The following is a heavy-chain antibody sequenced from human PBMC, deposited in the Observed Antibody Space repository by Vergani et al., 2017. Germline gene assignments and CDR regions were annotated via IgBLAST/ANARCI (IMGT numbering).Heavy chain of an antibody. D-gene: IGHD1-1*01. Sequence: EVELVQSGPEMRKPGESLKISCKGSEYSFGNYWIGWLRQMPGKGLEWMGIIYPADSDTKYSPSFQGQVTISADKSISTAFLQWVSLKASDTALYYCARHTTYTDSWGQGTLVTVSS. V-gene: IGHV5-51*01. CDR1: EYSFGNYW. CDR3: ARHTTYTDS. J-gene: IGHJ4*02. CDR2: IYPADSDT.